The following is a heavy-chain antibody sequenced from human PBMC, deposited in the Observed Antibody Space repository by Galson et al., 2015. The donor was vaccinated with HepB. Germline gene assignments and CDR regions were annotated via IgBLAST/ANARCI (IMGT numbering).Heavy chain of an antibody. J-gene: IGHJ4*02. CDR2: IYYSGST. CDR3: ARYRVGYFDY. D-gene: IGHD1-26*01. V-gene: IGHV4-39*01. Sequence: ETLSLTCTVSGGSISSSSYYWGWIRQPPGKGLGWIGSIYYSGSTYYNPSLKSRVTISVDTSKNQFSLKLSSVTAADTTVYYCARYRVGYFDYWGRGTLVTVSS. CDR1: GGSISSSSYY.